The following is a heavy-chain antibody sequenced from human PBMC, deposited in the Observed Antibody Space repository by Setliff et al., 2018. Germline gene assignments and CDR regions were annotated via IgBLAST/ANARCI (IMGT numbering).Heavy chain of an antibody. J-gene: IGHJ4*02. D-gene: IGHD1-26*01. CDR2: IYYSGST. V-gene: IGHV4-39*01. CDR1: GGSVSSSAYY. CDR3: AAPGGGSYRF. Sequence: SETLSLTCIVSGGSVSSSAYYWAWIRRSPGKGLEWLGSIYYSGSTSYNLSLKSRLSISVDTSKNQFSLKLNFVTAADTAVYYCAAPGGGSYRFWGQGTLVTVSS.